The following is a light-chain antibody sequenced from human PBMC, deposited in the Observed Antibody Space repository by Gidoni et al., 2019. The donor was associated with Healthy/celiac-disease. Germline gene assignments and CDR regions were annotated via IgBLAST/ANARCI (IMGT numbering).Light chain of an antibody. CDR3: QQYGSSPYT. V-gene: IGKV3-20*01. CDR2: GAS. CDR1: QSVRSSY. Sequence: EIVLTQSPGTLSLSPGERATLSCRASQSVRSSYLAWYQKKPGQAPRLLIYGASSRATGIPDRFSGSGSGTDFTLTISRLKPEDFAVYYCQQYGSSPYTFGQGTKLEIK. J-gene: IGKJ2*01.